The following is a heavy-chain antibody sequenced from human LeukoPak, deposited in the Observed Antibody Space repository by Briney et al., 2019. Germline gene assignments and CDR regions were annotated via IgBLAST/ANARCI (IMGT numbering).Heavy chain of an antibody. CDR3: ARGGYSYGFFDY. D-gene: IGHD5-18*01. Sequence: GSSVKVSCKASGGTXSSYAISGVRQAPGQGLEWMGGIIPIFGTANYAQKFQGRVTITADESTSTAYMELSSLRSEDTAVYYCARGGYSYGFFDYWGQGTLVTVSS. V-gene: IGHV1-69*01. CDR2: IIPIFGTA. J-gene: IGHJ4*02. CDR1: GGTXSSYA.